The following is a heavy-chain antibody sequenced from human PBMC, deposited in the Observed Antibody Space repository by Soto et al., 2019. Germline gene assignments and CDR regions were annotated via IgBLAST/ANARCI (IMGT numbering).Heavy chain of an antibody. Sequence: GASVKLSGKASGYTFTTYVMHWVRQAPGQSLEWMGWINAGNGNTWYSQKFQDRVTFTRDTSANTAYMELSSLRSEDTAVYYCARPQKILAVAIGYWGQGTLVTVSS. CDR2: INAGNGNT. CDR1: GYTFTTYV. J-gene: IGHJ4*02. D-gene: IGHD6-19*01. V-gene: IGHV1-3*01. CDR3: ARPQKILAVAIGY.